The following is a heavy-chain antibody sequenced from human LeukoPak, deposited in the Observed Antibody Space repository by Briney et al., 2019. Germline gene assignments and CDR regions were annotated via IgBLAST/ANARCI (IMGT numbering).Heavy chain of an antibody. Sequence: GESLKISCKGSGYSFTSYWIGWVRQMPGKGLEWMGIIYPGDSDTRYSPSFQGQVTISADKSISTAYLQWSSLKALDTAMYYCARQNYDFWSGYYPPFDYWGQGTLVTVSS. V-gene: IGHV5-51*01. CDR1: GYSFTSYW. CDR2: IYPGDSDT. CDR3: ARQNYDFWSGYYPPFDY. J-gene: IGHJ4*02. D-gene: IGHD3-3*01.